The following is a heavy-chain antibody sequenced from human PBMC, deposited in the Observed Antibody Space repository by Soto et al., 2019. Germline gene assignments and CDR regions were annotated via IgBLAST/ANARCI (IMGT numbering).Heavy chain of an antibody. CDR2: INHSGST. Sequence: PSETLSLTCAVYGGSFSGYYWSWIRQPPGKGLEWIGEINHSGSTNYNPSLKSRVTISVDTSKNQFSLKLSSVTAADTAVYYCARGSNRSGTSGWYAFDIWGQGTMVTVSS. D-gene: IGHD6-19*01. CDR3: ARGSNRSGTSGWYAFDI. CDR1: GGSFSGYY. J-gene: IGHJ3*02. V-gene: IGHV4-34*01.